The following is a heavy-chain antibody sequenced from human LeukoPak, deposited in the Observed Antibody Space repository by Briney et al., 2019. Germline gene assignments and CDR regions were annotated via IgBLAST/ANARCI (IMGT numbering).Heavy chain of an antibody. CDR1: GFTFSIYG. Sequence: GGSLRLSCEASGFTFSIYGMSWVRQAPGKGLEWVSAIIGSGVTTYYAESVKGRFAISRDNPKNTLYLQMDSLRAEGTAVYYRALSRGYFEYWGQGTQVTVSS. CDR2: IIGSGVTT. V-gene: IGHV3-23*01. D-gene: IGHD3-10*01. CDR3: ALSRGYFEY. J-gene: IGHJ4*02.